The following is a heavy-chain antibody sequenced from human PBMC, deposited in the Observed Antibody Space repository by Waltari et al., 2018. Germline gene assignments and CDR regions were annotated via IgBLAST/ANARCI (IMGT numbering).Heavy chain of an antibody. CDR3: ARLRGAND. V-gene: IGHV3-7*01. J-gene: IGHJ4*02. D-gene: IGHD3-10*01. Sequence: EVQLVESGGGLVQPGGSLSLSCAASGFTFSSYWRIWVRQDPGPGLEWVAHINQDGSEKSYVASVKGRFTISRDNAKQSLYLQMNSLRPDDTAIYYCARLRGANDWGQGTLVTVSS. CDR1: GFTFSSYW. CDR2: INQDGSEK.